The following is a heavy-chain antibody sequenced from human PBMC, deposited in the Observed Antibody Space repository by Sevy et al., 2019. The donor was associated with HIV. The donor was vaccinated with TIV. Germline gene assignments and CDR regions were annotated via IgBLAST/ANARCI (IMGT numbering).Heavy chain of an antibody. CDR2: ISSSSSYT. V-gene: IGHV3-11*05. J-gene: IGHJ6*02. Sequence: GGSLRLSCAASGFTFSDYYMSWIRQAPGKGLEWVSYISSSSSYTNYADSGKGQFTISRDNAKNSLYLQMNSLRAEDTGVYYWERDARLIAAAGNYYYYYGLDVWGQGTTVTVSS. CDR3: ERDARLIAAAGNYYYYYGLDV. D-gene: IGHD6-13*01. CDR1: GFTFSDYY.